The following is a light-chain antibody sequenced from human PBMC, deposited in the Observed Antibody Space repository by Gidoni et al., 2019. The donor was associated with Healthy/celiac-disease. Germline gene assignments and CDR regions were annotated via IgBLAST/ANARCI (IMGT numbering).Light chain of an antibody. J-gene: IGKJ4*01. CDR2: GAS. Sequence: EIVLTQSPGTLSVSPGERATLSCRASQSVSSSYLAWYQQKPGQAPKLLIYGASSRATGLPDSFSGSRSVTDFTLTISRLEPEDFAVYYCQQYGSSPPVTFGGGTKVEIK. CDR3: QQYGSSPPVT. V-gene: IGKV3-20*01. CDR1: QSVSSSY.